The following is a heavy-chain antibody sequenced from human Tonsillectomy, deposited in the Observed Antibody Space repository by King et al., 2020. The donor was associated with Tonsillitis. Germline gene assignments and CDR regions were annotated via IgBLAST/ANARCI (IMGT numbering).Heavy chain of an antibody. CDR2: MSDAGART. CDR3: AKCPYDVWSGGLYYAMDV. Sequence: VQLVESGGGLVQPGGSLRLSCAASGFTFSTYAMTWVRQAPGKGLEWVSVMSDAGARTYHADSVKGRFTISRDNSKNTLYLQMHSLRAEDTAVYYCAKCPYDVWSGGLYYAMDVWGQGTTVTVSS. CDR1: GFTFSTYA. V-gene: IGHV3-23*04. D-gene: IGHD3-3*01. J-gene: IGHJ6*02.